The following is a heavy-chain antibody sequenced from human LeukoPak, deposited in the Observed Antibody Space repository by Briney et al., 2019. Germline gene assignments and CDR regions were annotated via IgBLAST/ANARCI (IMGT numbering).Heavy chain of an antibody. D-gene: IGHD2-21*02. Sequence: GGSLRLSCAASGFTFSSYAMSWFRQAPGKGLEWVSAISGSGGSTYYADSVKGRFTISRDNSKNTLYLQMNSLRAEDTAVYYCAKDAYCGGDCYSYYYYGMDVWGQGTTVTVSS. CDR3: AKDAYCGGDCYSYYYYGMDV. CDR2: ISGSGGST. CDR1: GFTFSSYA. J-gene: IGHJ6*02. V-gene: IGHV3-23*01.